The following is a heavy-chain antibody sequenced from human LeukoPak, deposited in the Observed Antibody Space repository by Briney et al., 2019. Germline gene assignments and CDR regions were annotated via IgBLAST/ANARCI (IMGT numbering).Heavy chain of an antibody. D-gene: IGHD2-15*01. Sequence: SQTLSLTCTVSGGSISGGDYYWSWIRQPPGKGLEWIGYIYYSGSTYYNPSLKSRVTISVDTSKNQFSLKLSSVTAADTAVYYCARDFRGGYNWFDPWGQGTLVTVSS. CDR3: ARDFRGGYNWFDP. CDR2: IYYSGST. V-gene: IGHV4-30-4*08. CDR1: GGSISGGDYY. J-gene: IGHJ5*02.